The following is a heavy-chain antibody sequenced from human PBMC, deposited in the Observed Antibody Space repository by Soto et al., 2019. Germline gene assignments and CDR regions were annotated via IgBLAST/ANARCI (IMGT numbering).Heavy chain of an antibody. Sequence: ASVKVSCKASGYTFTSYGISWVRQAPGQGLEWMGWISAYNGNTNYAQKLQGRVTMTTDTSTSTAYMELRSLRSDDTAVYYCARYVRGYDILIGYYFDYDGMDFWGQGTTVTVSS. J-gene: IGHJ6*02. CDR1: GYTFTSYG. V-gene: IGHV1-18*01. D-gene: IGHD3-9*01. CDR3: ARYVRGYDILIGYYFDYDGMDF. CDR2: ISAYNGNT.